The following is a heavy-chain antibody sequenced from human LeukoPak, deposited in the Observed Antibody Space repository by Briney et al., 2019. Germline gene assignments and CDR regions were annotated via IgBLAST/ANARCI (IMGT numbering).Heavy chain of an antibody. CDR2: IYYSGST. D-gene: IGHD3-22*01. CDR1: GGSISSGDYY. V-gene: IGHV4-30-4*01. Sequence: PSQTLSLTCTVSGGSISSGDYYWSWIRQPPGKGLEWIGYIYYSGSTYYDPSLKSRVTISVDTSKNQFSLKLSSVTAADTAVYYCARRAASYHYDSSGYGGYFDLWGRGTLVTVSS. J-gene: IGHJ2*01. CDR3: ARRAASYHYDSSGYGGYFDL.